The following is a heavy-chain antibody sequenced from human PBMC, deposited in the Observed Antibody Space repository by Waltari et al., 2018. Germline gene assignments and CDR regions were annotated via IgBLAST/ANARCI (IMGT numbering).Heavy chain of an antibody. V-gene: IGHV3-33*01. CDR3: ARALGILDYYCGLDV. CDR1: GFTFRPYG. Sequence: QVQLVESGGGVVQPGRSLRLSCAASGFTFRPYGMHWVRQAPGKGREGGAVIWDDGSNIYDADSVKCRFTISRDNSKNTLYLQMNSLRSEDTAVYYCARALGILDYYCGLDVWGQGATVTVSS. J-gene: IGHJ6*02. D-gene: IGHD2-8*02. CDR2: IWDDGSNI.